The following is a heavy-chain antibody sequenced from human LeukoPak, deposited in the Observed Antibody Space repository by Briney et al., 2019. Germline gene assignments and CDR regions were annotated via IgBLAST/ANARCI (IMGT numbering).Heavy chain of an antibody. CDR3: ARDPNTAMVTGYYYYYMDV. V-gene: IGHV1-2*06. Sequence: ASVKVSCKASGYTFTGYYMHWVRQAPGQGLEWMGRINPNSGGTNYAQKFQGRVTMNRDTSISTAYMELSRLRSDDTAVYYCARDPNTAMVTGYYYYYMDVWGKGTTVTVSS. D-gene: IGHD5-18*01. CDR2: INPNSGGT. J-gene: IGHJ6*03. CDR1: GYTFTGYY.